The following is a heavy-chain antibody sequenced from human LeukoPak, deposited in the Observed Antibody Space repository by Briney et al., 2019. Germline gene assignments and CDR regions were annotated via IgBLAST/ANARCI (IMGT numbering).Heavy chain of an antibody. CDR1: GFTFSSYE. J-gene: IGHJ4*02. D-gene: IGHD1-7*01. V-gene: IGHV3-48*03. CDR3: ARYDSETGTTDY. CDR2: ISSSGSTI. Sequence: PGGSLRLSCAASGFTFSSYEMNWVRQAPGKGLEWVSYISSSGSTIYYAYSVKGRFTISRDNAKNSLYLQMNSLTAEDTAVYYCARYDSETGTTDYWGQGTLVTVSS.